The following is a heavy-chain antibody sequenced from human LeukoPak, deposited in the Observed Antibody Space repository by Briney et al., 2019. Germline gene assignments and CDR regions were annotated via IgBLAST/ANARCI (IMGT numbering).Heavy chain of an antibody. CDR3: ARDRVVRGVIPFDY. V-gene: IGHV3-23*01. D-gene: IGHD3-10*01. Sequence: GGSLRLSCAASGFTFSSYGMSWVRQAPGKGLEWVSAISGSGGSTYYADSVKGRFTISRDNSKNSLYLQMNSLRAEDTAVYYCARDRVVRGVIPFDYWGQGTLVTVSS. CDR1: GFTFSSYG. J-gene: IGHJ4*02. CDR2: ISGSGGST.